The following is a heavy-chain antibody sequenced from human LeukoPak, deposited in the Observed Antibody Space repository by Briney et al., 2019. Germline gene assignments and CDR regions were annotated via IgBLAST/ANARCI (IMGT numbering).Heavy chain of an antibody. D-gene: IGHD2-8*01. CDR2: IYTSGST. Sequence: TPSETLSLTCTVSGGSISSGSYYWSWIRQPAGKGLEWIGRIYTSGSTNYNPSLKSRVTISVDTSKNQFSLKLSSVTAADTAVYYCARMIVATIRNGVYFYHGMDVWGQGTTVTVSS. CDR1: GGSISSGSYY. J-gene: IGHJ6*02. CDR3: ARMIVATIRNGVYFYHGMDV. V-gene: IGHV4-61*02.